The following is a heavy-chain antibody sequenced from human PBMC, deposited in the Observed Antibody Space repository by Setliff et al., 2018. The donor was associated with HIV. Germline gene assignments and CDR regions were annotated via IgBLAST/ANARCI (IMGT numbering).Heavy chain of an antibody. D-gene: IGHD5-12*01. Sequence: SETLSLTCTVSGDSISSGSYFWIWIRQPAGKGLEWIGHIYTSGRTNYNPSLKSRVTISVDTSKNQFSLKLSSVTAADTAVYFCARGVIETDYDYVDIYYYNYMDVWGKGTTVTVSS. V-gene: IGHV4-61*09. CDR3: ARGVIETDYDYVDIYYYNYMDV. J-gene: IGHJ6*03. CDR2: IYTSGRT. CDR1: GDSISSGSYF.